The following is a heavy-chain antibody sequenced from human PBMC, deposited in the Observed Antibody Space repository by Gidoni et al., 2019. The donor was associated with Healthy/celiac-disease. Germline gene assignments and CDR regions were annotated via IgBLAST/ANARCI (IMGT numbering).Heavy chain of an antibody. V-gene: IGHV1-3*01. Sequence: QLVQSGAEVQKPGASVKVSCKASGYTFTSYAMHWVRQAPGQRLEWMGWINAGNGNTKYSQKFQGRVTITRDTSASTAYMELSSLRSEDTAVYYCARVSDIVVVVAALDYWGQGTLVTVSS. CDR3: ARVSDIVVVVAALDY. J-gene: IGHJ4*02. CDR2: INAGNGNT. D-gene: IGHD2-15*01. CDR1: GYTFTSYA.